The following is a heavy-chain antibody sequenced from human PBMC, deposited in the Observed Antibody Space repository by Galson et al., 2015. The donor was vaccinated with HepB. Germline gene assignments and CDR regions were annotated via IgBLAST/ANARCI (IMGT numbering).Heavy chain of an antibody. CDR3: ARETGSLWSGYLNYYYGMDV. CDR2: ISAYNGNT. J-gene: IGHJ6*02. V-gene: IGHV1-18*01. D-gene: IGHD3-3*01. Sequence: SVKVSCKASGYTFTSYGISWVRQAPGQGLEWMGWISAYNGNTNYAQKLQGRVTMTTDTSTSTAYMELRSLRSDDTAVYYCARETGSLWSGYLNYYYGMDVWGQGTTVTVSS. CDR1: GYTFTSYG.